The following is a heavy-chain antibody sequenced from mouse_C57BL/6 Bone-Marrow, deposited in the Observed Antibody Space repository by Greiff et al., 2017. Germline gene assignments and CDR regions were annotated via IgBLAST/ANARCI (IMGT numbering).Heavy chain of an antibody. D-gene: IGHD2-4*01. Sequence: EVNVVESGAELVRPGASVKLSCTASGFNIKDDYMHWVKQRPEQGLEWIGWIDPENGDTEYASKFQGKATITADTSSNTAYLQLSSLTSEDTAVYYCTTGYDYDRAWFAYWGQGTLVTVSA. CDR3: TTGYDYDRAWFAY. J-gene: IGHJ3*01. V-gene: IGHV14-4*01. CDR2: IDPENGDT. CDR1: GFNIKDDY.